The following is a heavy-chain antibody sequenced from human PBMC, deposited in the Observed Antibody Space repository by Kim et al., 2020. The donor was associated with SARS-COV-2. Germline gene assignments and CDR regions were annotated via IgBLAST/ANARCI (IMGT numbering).Heavy chain of an antibody. V-gene: IGHV3-21*01. J-gene: IGHJ4*02. D-gene: IGHD5-18*01. CDR3: ARYRGVDTAMV. CDR2: ISSSSSYI. CDR1: GFTFSSYS. Sequence: GGSLRLSCAASGFTFSSYSMNWVRQAPGKGLEWVSSISSSSSYIYYADSVKGRFTISRDNAKNSLYLQMNSLRAEDTAVYYCARYRGVDTAMVWGQGTLVTVSS.